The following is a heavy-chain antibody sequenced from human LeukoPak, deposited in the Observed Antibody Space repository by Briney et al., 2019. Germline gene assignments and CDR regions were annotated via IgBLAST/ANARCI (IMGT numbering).Heavy chain of an antibody. D-gene: IGHD3-10*01. Sequence: GGSLRLSCVASAFTLTNYWMSWVRQAPGKGLEWVANIKQDGSEKYYVDSVKGRFTISRDNAKNSLYLQMNSLRAEDTAIYYCARERGELRWFGEINWFDPWGQGTLVTVSS. J-gene: IGHJ5*02. V-gene: IGHV3-7*01. CDR2: IKQDGSEK. CDR3: ARERGELRWFGEINWFDP. CDR1: AFTLTNYW.